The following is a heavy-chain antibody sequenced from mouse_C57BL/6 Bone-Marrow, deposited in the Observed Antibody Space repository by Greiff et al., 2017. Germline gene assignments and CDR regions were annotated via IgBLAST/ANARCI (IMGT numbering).Heavy chain of an antibody. CDR2: IDPSDSYP. CDR3: ARLLLRGY. Sequence: VQLQQPGAELVKPGASVKLSCKASGYTFTSYWMQWVKQRTGQGLDWIGEIDPSDSYPNYNQKFKGKATLTVDTTSSTAYMHLSSLTSEDFAVYYCARLLLRGYWGQGTTLTVSS. V-gene: IGHV1-50*01. D-gene: IGHD1-1*01. CDR1: GYTFTSYW. J-gene: IGHJ2*01.